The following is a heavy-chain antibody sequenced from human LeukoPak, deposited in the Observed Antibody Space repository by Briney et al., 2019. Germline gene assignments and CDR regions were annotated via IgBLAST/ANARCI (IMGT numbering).Heavy chain of an antibody. CDR3: ARSPYYDILTGSRGTFDY. J-gene: IGHJ4*02. CDR1: GFSLSTSGVG. V-gene: IGHV2-5*02. CDR2: IYWDEDK. D-gene: IGHD3-9*01. Sequence: ESGPTLVKPTQTLTLTCTFSGFSLSTSGVGVGWIRQPPGKALEWLAVIYWDEDKRYRPSLKSRLTITKDTSKNQVVLTMTNMDPVDTATYYCARSPYYDILTGSRGTFDYWGRGIPVTVSS.